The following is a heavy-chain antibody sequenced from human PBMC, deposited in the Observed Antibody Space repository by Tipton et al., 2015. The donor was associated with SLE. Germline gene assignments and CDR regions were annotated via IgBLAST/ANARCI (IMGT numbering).Heavy chain of an antibody. J-gene: IGHJ6*02. Sequence: SLRLSCTASGFTFSSYGMHWVRQAPGKGLEWVAVISYDGSNKYYADSVKGRFTISRDNSKNTLYLQMNSLRAEDTAVYYCAKDARLYSSNPRGMDVWGQGTTVTVSS. D-gene: IGHD6-13*01. CDR1: GFTFSSYG. CDR3: AKDARLYSSNPRGMDV. V-gene: IGHV3-30*18. CDR2: ISYDGSNK.